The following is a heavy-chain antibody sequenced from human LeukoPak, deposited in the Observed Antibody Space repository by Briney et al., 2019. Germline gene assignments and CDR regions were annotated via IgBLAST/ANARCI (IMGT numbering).Heavy chain of an antibody. D-gene: IGHD2-21*01. J-gene: IGHJ4*02. V-gene: IGHV3-7*04. CDR3: ARGYWNFDY. CDR1: GFTFSSSW. CDR2: INQDGSER. Sequence: GGSLRLSCAASGFTFSSSWMTWVRQAPGKGLEWVGNINQDGSERNYVDSVKGRFTISRDNAKNSLFLQMNSLRVEDTAVYYCARGYWNFDYWGQGTLVTVSS.